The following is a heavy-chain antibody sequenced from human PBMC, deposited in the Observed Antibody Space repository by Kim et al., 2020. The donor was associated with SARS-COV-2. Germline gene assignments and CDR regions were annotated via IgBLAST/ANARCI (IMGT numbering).Heavy chain of an antibody. J-gene: IGHJ4*02. Sequence: SETLSLTCTVSGVSISSSSNYWGWIRQPPGKGLEWIGSINYSGNTYYNPSLKSRVTISVDTSKNQFSLKMRSVTAADTAVYYCAGLVSENSAVEYWGQGTLVTVSS. CDR1: GVSISSSSNY. CDR2: INYSGNT. V-gene: IGHV4-39*01. CDR3: AGLVSENSAVEY.